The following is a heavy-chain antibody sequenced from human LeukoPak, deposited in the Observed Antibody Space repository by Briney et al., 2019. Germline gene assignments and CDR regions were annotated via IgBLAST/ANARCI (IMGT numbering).Heavy chain of an antibody. CDR2: ISSSSSTI. Sequence: PGGSLRLSCAASGFTFSSYSMNWVRQAPGKGLEWVSYISSSSSTIYYADSVKGRFTISRDNAKNSLYLQMNSLRAEDTAVYYCAREPFPTPILGYCSGGSCHGLPDYWGQGTLVTVSS. V-gene: IGHV3-48*04. CDR1: GFTFSSYS. D-gene: IGHD2-15*01. CDR3: AREPFPTPILGYCSGGSCHGLPDY. J-gene: IGHJ4*02.